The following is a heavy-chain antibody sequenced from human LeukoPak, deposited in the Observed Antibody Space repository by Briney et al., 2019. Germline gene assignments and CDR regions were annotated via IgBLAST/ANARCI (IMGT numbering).Heavy chain of an antibody. CDR2: MYISGST. J-gene: IGHJ4*02. CDR3: ARVFRSSWYVYFDY. V-gene: IGHV4-4*07. D-gene: IGHD6-13*01. CDR1: GGSISSHY. Sequence: PSETLSLTCTVSGGSISSHYWSWIRQPAGKGLEWIGHMYISGSTNYNPSLKSRVTMSLDTSKNQFSLKLSSVTAADTAVYYCARVFRSSWYVYFDYWGQGTLVTVSS.